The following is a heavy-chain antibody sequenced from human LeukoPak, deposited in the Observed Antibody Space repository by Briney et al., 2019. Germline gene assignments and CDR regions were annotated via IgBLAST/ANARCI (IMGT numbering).Heavy chain of an antibody. CDR3: ARDGWIQLSYYGMDV. D-gene: IGHD5-18*01. CDR2: IYYSRST. Sequence: SETLSLTCTVSGGSISSYYWSWIRQPPGKGLEWIGYIYYSRSTNYNPSLKSRVTISVDTSKNQFSLKLSSATAAVSAVYYCARDGWIQLSYYGMDVWGQGTTVTVSS. V-gene: IGHV4-59*01. J-gene: IGHJ6*02. CDR1: GGSISSYY.